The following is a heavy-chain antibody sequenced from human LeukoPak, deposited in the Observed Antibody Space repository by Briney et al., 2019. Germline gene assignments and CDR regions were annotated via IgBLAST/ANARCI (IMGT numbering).Heavy chain of an antibody. CDR2: INPSGGST. Sequence: ASVKVSCTASGYTFTSYYMHWVRQAPGQGLEWMGIINPSGGSTSYAQKFQGRVTMTTDTSTSTAYMELRSLRSDDTAVYYCARARGTITYYDYVWGSYRFREFDYWGQGTLVTVSS. J-gene: IGHJ4*02. V-gene: IGHV1-46*01. CDR1: GYTFTSYY. D-gene: IGHD3-16*02. CDR3: ARARGTITYYDYVWGSYRFREFDY.